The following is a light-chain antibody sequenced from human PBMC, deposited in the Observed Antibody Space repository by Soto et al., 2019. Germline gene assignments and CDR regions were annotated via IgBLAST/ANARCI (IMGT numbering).Light chain of an antibody. V-gene: IGKV3-20*01. Sequence: EIWLTQSPGILSLSPGERASLSCGASQSISSSFLAWYQQKPGQAPRLLIYGASSRATGIPDRFSGTGSETDFTLTISRLEPEDFAVYYCQQYDNSPITFGQGTRLEI. CDR3: QQYDNSPIT. CDR1: QSISSSF. J-gene: IGKJ5*01. CDR2: GAS.